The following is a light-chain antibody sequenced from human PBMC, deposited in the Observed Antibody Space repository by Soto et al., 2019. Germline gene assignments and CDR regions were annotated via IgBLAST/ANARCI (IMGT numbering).Light chain of an antibody. CDR1: QSVSSGF. Sequence: EIVLTQSPGTLSLSPGETATLSCRASQSVSSGFIAWYQQKPGQAPRLLIFGASNRATGIPDRFIGSGSGTDFTLTISRLEPEDFAVYYCQQYGRSLYTFGPGTKLEIK. V-gene: IGKV3-20*01. CDR2: GAS. CDR3: QQYGRSLYT. J-gene: IGKJ2*01.